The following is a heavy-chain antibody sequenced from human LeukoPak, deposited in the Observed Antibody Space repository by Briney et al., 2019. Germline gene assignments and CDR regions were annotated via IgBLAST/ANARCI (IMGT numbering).Heavy chain of an antibody. Sequence: SETLSLTCTVSGGSISSHYWSWIRQPPGQGLEWIGYIYYSGSTNYNPSLKSRVTISVDTSKNQFSLKLSSVTAADTAVYYCARNYYDSSGYYYDPAYFDYWGQGTLVTVSS. V-gene: IGHV4-59*11. CDR1: GGSISSHY. D-gene: IGHD3-22*01. J-gene: IGHJ4*02. CDR3: ARNYYDSSGYYYDPAYFDY. CDR2: IYYSGST.